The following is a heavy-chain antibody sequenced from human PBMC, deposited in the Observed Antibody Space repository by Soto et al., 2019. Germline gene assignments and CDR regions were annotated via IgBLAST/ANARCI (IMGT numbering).Heavy chain of an antibody. CDR1: GFTFTSYW. V-gene: IGHV3-74*01. CDR3: VREPISMVRGVNFDV. CDR2: INSDGSST. Sequence: EVQLVESGGGLVQPGGSLRLSCVASGFTFTSYWMHWVRQTPGKGLVWVSRINSDGSSTDYADSVKGRFTISRDNAKNTLYLQMNSLRVEDTAVYYCVREPISMVRGVNFDVWGQGTTVTVSS. D-gene: IGHD3-10*01. J-gene: IGHJ6*02.